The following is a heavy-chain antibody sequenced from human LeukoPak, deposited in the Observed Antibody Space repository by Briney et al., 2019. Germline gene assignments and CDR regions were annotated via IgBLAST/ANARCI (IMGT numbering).Heavy chain of an antibody. D-gene: IGHD6-19*01. CDR2: ISGSSGRT. V-gene: IGHV3-23*01. CDR1: GFTFSSSA. J-gene: IGHJ4*02. CDR3: TREAFYSSGWYSLFGY. Sequence: PGGSLRLSCAASGFTFSSSAMSWVRQAPGKGLEWVSAISGSSGRTSYADSVKGRFTISRDNSKNTLYLQMNSLRAEDTAVYYCTREAFYSSGWYSLFGYWGQGTLVTVSS.